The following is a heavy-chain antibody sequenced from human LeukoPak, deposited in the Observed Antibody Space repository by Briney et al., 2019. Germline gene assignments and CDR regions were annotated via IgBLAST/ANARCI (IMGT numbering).Heavy chain of an antibody. D-gene: IGHD6-13*01. V-gene: IGHV1-2*06. CDR1: GYTFTGYY. Sequence: ASVKVSCMASGYTFTGYYMHWVRQAPGQGLEWMGRINPNSGGTNYAQKFQGRVTMTRDTSISTAYMELSRLRSDDTAVYYCARWELGYSSSPFDYWGQGTLVTVSS. CDR3: ARWELGYSSSPFDY. CDR2: INPNSGGT. J-gene: IGHJ4*02.